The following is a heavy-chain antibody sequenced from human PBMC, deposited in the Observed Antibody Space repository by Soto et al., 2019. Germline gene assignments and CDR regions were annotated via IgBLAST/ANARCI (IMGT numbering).Heavy chain of an antibody. Sequence: GSLRLSCAASGFTCSDYYIDWVRQAPGKGPEWVGRSKNTAKNYATEYAASVNGRFTISRDNSKNSLFLELNSLKTEDTAVYYCARGSSGRAYANYYGMDVWGQGTTVTVSS. V-gene: IGHV3-72*01. CDR1: GFTCSDYY. CDR2: SKNTAKNYAT. D-gene: IGHD6-19*01. J-gene: IGHJ6*02. CDR3: ARGSSGRAYANYYGMDV.